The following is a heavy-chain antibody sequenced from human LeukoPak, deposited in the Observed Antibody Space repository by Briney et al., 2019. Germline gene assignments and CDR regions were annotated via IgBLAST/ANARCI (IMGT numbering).Heavy chain of an antibody. CDR3: AREEAGFFGPFLPDQ. V-gene: IGHV4-39*07. D-gene: IGHD6-19*01. Sequence: SETLSLTCTVSGVSISSSTYYWAWIRQPPGKGLEWIGSIYYGESTYYNPSLKSRVTISVDTSKNQFSLKLSSVTAADTAMYYCAREEAGFFGPFLPDQWGQGTLVTVSS. CDR1: GVSISSSTYY. CDR2: IYYGEST. J-gene: IGHJ4*02.